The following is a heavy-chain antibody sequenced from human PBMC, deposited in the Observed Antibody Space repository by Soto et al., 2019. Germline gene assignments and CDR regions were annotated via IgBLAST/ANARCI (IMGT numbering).Heavy chain of an antibody. V-gene: IGHV4-34*01. D-gene: IGHD1-1*01. CDR1: GGFVSSGSYY. CDR3: ARVERGTATTVVDAFDI. CDR2: MSHSGGT. J-gene: IGHJ3*02. Sequence: QVQLQQWGAGLLKPSETLSLTCAVYGGFVSSGSYYWSWIRQPPGKGLEWIGEMSHSGGTHFNPSLKSRVTISVDTSKIQFSLKMTSMTAADTALYYCARVERGTATTVVDAFDIWGPGTMVTVSS.